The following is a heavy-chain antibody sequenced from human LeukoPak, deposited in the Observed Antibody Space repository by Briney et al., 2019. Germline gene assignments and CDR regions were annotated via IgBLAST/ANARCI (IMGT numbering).Heavy chain of an antibody. CDR3: ARDLNYYDSSGNAFDI. CDR2: IIPILGIA. Sequence: SVKVSCKASGGTFSSYAISWVRQAPGQGLEWMGRIIPILGIANYAQKFQGRVTITADKSTSTAYMELSSLRSEDTAVYYCARDLNYYDSSGNAFDIWGQRTMVTVSS. J-gene: IGHJ3*02. CDR1: GGTFSSYA. D-gene: IGHD3-22*01. V-gene: IGHV1-69*04.